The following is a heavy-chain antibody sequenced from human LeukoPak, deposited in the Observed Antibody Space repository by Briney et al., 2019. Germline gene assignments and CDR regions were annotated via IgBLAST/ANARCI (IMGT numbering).Heavy chain of an antibody. D-gene: IGHD6-13*01. J-gene: IGHJ5*02. V-gene: IGHV1-69*05. CDR2: IIPISGTP. CDR1: GGTFSSYA. CDR3: ASHGSPKLIATSGHPPLGWFDP. Sequence: SVKVSCKASGGTFSSYAISWVRQAPGQGLDWMGGIIPISGTPNYAQKFQGRVTITTDESTRTAYMELSSLRSEDTAVYYCASHGSPKLIATSGHPPLGWFDPWGQEPWSPSPQ.